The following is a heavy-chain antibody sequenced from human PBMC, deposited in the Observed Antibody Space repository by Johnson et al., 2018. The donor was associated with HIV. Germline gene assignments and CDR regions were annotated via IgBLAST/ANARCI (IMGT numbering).Heavy chain of an antibody. D-gene: IGHD3-10*01. V-gene: IGHV3-53*01. CDR1: GFTVSSNY. Sequence: VQLVESGGGLIQPGGSLRLSCAASGFTVSSNYMSWVRPAPGKGLEWVSVIYSGGSTYYADPVMGRFTISRENSKNTLYLPMNRLRAEDTAGYHCAKGHNGQFEEALHIWVQGTMVTVSS. CDR2: IYSGGST. CDR3: AKGHNGQFEEALHI. J-gene: IGHJ3*02.